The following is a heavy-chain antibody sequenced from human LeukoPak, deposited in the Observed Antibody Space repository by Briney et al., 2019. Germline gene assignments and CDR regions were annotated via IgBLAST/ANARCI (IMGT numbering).Heavy chain of an antibody. CDR1: GFTFSNAW. V-gene: IGHV3-15*01. CDR3: TTRYCSGGRCDY. Sequence: GGSLRLSCAASGFTFSNAWMNWVRQAPGKGLEWVGRIKSKTDGGTTDYAAPVKGRFTISRDDSKTTLYLQMNSLKTEDIAVYYCTTRYCSGGRCDYWGQGTLVTVSS. CDR2: IKSKTDGGTT. D-gene: IGHD2-15*01. J-gene: IGHJ4*02.